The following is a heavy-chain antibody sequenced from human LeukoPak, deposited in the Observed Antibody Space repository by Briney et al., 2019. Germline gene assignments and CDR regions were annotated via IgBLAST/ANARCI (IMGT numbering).Heavy chain of an antibody. CDR1: GFTVSSYY. CDR2: IYTGGGR. V-gene: IGHV3-53*01. CDR3: ARDFWHGRYVPTNDAFDL. D-gene: IGHD3-3*01. J-gene: IGHJ3*01. Sequence: PGGSLRLSCAASGFTVSSYYMNWVRQAPGKELEWVSVIYTGGGRYYADSVRGRFTISRDNAKNSLFLHMNSLRAEDTAVYYCARDFWHGRYVPTNDAFDLWGQGTMVTVSS.